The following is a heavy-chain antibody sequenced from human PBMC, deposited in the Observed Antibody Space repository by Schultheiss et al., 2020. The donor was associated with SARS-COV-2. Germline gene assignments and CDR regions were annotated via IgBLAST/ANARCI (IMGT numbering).Heavy chain of an antibody. V-gene: IGHV4-59*01. CDR1: GGSSSVYY. D-gene: IGHD2-15*01. CDR3: ARDRGGYCSGGSCYANWFDP. J-gene: IGHJ5*02. Sequence: SETLSLTCAAYGGSSSVYYWTWIRQPPGKGLEWIGYIYYSGSTNYNPSLKSRVTISVDTSKNQFSLKLSSVTAADTAVYYCARDRGGYCSGGSCYANWFDPWGQGTLVTVSS. CDR2: IYYSGST.